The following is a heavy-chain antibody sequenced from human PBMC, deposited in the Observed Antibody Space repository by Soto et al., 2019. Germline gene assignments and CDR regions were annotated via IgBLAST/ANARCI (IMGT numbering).Heavy chain of an antibody. Sequence: SETLSLTCAVSGDSISSDKWWSWVRQPPGKGLEWIGEIHHSGRTNYNPSLKSRVTILVEKSKNQFSLRLSSLTAADTAVYYCARSMHYSDGSNYSPFDYWGQGTLVTVPQ. CDR2: IHHSGRT. CDR1: GDSISSDKW. V-gene: IGHV4-4*02. D-gene: IGHD3-22*01. J-gene: IGHJ4*02. CDR3: ARSMHYSDGSNYSPFDY.